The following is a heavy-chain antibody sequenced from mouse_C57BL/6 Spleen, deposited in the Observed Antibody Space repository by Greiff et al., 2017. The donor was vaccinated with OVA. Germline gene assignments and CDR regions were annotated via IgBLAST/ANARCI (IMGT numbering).Heavy chain of an antibody. J-gene: IGHJ3*01. V-gene: IGHV5-6*02. CDR1: GFTFSSYG. CDR3: ASDYYGSSRECAY. D-gene: IGHD1-1*01. CDR2: ISSGGSYT. Sequence: EVKLVESGGDLVKPGGSLKLSCAASGFTFSSYGMSWVRQTPDKRLEWVATISSGGSYTYYPDSVKGRFTISRDNAKNTLYLQMSSLKSEDTAMYYCASDYYGSSRECAYWGQGTLVTVSA.